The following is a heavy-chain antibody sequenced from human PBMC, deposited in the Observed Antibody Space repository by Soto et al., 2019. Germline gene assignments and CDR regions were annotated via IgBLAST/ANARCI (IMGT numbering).Heavy chain of an antibody. V-gene: IGHV4-30-4*01. Sequence: SETLSLTCTVSGGSISSGDYYWSWIRQPPGKGLEWIGYIYYSGSTYYNPSLKSRVTISVDTSKNQFSLKLSSVAAADTAVYYCALFGVVITEVDYWGQGTLVTVSS. J-gene: IGHJ4*02. CDR2: IYYSGST. D-gene: IGHD3-3*01. CDR1: GGSISSGDYY. CDR3: ALFGVVITEVDY.